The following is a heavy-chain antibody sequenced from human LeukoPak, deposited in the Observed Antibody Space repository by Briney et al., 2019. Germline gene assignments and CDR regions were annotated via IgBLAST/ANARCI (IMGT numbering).Heavy chain of an antibody. Sequence: PGGSLRLSCAASGFTFSSYAMSWVRQAPGKGLEWVSAISGSGGSTYYADSVKGRFTISRDNSKNALYLQMNSLRAEDTAVYYCAKGTHYDILTGYPGYFDYWAREPWSPSPQ. CDR2: ISGSGGST. J-gene: IGHJ4*02. V-gene: IGHV3-23*01. CDR1: GFTFSSYA. CDR3: AKGTHYDILTGYPGYFDY. D-gene: IGHD3-9*01.